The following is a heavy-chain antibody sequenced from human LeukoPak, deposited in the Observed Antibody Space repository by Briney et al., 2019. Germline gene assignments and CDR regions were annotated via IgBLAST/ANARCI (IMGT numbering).Heavy chain of an antibody. Sequence: SETLSLTCTVSGGSISSYYWSWIRQPPGKGLEWIGYIYYSGSTNYNPSLKSRGTISVDTSKNLFSLKLSSVTAADTAVYYCARRQGASGSYYFDFWGQGTLVTVSS. CDR3: ARRQGASGSYYFDF. D-gene: IGHD6-19*01. J-gene: IGHJ4*02. V-gene: IGHV4-59*08. CDR2: IYYSGST. CDR1: GGSISSYY.